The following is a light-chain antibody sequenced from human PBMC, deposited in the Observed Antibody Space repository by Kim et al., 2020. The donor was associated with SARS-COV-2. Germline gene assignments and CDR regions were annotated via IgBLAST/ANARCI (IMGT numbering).Light chain of an antibody. CDR3: QHYYRYPPR. V-gene: IGKV1-16*01. Sequence: ASVGDRVVITCRASHDISISLAWFQQQPGKAPRSLIYDTFNLQSGVPSRFSGARSGTDFTLTINSLQHEDIATYYCQHYYRYPPRFGGGTKVDIK. J-gene: IGKJ4*01. CDR1: HDISIS. CDR2: DTF.